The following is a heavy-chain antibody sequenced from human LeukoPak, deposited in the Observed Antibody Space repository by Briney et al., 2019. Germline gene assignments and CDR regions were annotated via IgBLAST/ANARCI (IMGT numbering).Heavy chain of an antibody. CDR1: GFTFNGVG. J-gene: IGHJ6*03. Sequence: PGGSLRLSCAASGFTFNGVGMSWVRQAPGKGVEWGADIKQDGSDIYYLGSVRGRFTISRDNAMNSLYLQMNSLRAEDTAVYYCTRDALYGDPSYYYMDVWGKGTTVTVSS. CDR2: IKQDGSDI. V-gene: IGHV3-7*01. CDR3: TRDALYGDPSYYYMDV. D-gene: IGHD4-17*01.